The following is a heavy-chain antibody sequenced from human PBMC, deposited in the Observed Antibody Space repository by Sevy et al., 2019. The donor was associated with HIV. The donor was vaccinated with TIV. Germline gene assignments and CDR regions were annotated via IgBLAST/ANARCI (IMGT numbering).Heavy chain of an antibody. CDR2: ISGSGGST. D-gene: IGHD3-3*01. V-gene: IGHV3-23*01. CDR3: AKDWDDFWSGYPYYYYYGMDV. CDR1: GFTFSSYA. Sequence: GGSLRLSCAASGFTFSSYAMSWVRQAPGKGVEWVSAISGSGGSTYYADSVKGRFTISRDNSKNTLYLQMNSLRAEDTAVYYCAKDWDDFWSGYPYYYYYGMDVWGQGTTVTVSS. J-gene: IGHJ6*02.